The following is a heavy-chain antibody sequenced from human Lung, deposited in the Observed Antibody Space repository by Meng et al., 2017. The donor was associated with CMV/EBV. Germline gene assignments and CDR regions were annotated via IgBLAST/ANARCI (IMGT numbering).Heavy chain of an antibody. D-gene: IGHD2-2*01. CDR3: AKCSSTSCRYFDN. Sequence: GGSLRLSCAASGFTFSRYGMSWVRQAPGKGLEWVSVMYSGGSSTFYADSVQGRFTISRDESKNTLSLQMNSLRAEDKALYYCAKCSSTSCRYFDNWGQGTLVTVSS. V-gene: IGHV3-23*03. CDR2: MYSGGSST. CDR1: GFTFSRYG. J-gene: IGHJ4*02.